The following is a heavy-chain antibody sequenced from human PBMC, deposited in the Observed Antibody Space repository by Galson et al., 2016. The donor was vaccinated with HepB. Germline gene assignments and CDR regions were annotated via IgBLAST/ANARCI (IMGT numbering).Heavy chain of an antibody. V-gene: IGHV3-74*01. J-gene: IGHJ6*02. D-gene: IGHD4-17*01. Sequence: SLRLSCAASGFAFSSHWMHWVRQDLGKGLVWVSRINSDGTISNYADSVKGRFTISRDNAKNTLDLQMNSLRAEDTALYYCVREDYGDDPIYYYYYGMDVWGQGTTVTVS. CDR1: GFAFSSHW. CDR3: VREDYGDDPIYYYYYGMDV. CDR2: INSDGTIS.